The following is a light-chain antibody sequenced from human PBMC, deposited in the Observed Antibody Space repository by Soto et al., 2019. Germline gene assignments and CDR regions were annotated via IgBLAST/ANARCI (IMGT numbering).Light chain of an antibody. CDR3: QQYNNWLIT. CDR2: GAS. Sequence: EIVMTQSPATLSVSPGDRATLSCRASQSVSSKLAWYQQKPGQAPRLLIYGASTRATGIPARFSGSGSGTEFTLTISSLQSEDFALYYCQQYNNWLITFGQGTRLEIK. V-gene: IGKV3-15*01. J-gene: IGKJ5*01. CDR1: QSVSSK.